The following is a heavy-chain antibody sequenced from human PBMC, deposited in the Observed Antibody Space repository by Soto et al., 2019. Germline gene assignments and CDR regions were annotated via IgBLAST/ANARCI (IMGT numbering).Heavy chain of an antibody. Sequence: PGGSLRLSCAASGFTFSSYAMSWVRQAPGKGLEWVSAISGSGGSTYYADSVKGRFTISRDNSKNTLYLQMNSLRAEDTAVYYCAKDPFGVVGLYYFDYWGQGTLVTVSS. CDR2: ISGSGGST. CDR3: AKDPFGVVGLYYFDY. V-gene: IGHV3-23*01. CDR1: GFTFSSYA. D-gene: IGHD3-3*01. J-gene: IGHJ4*02.